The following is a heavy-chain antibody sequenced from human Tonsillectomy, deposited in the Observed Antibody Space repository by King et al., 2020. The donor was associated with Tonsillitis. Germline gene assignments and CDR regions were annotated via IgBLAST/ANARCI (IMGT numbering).Heavy chain of an antibody. CDR3: AKDKVTAMHRDVFDF. V-gene: IGHV3-23*04. D-gene: IGHD2-21*02. J-gene: IGHJ3*01. CDR2: ISGSGGST. CDR1: GFTFSSYA. Sequence: VQLVESGGGLVQPGGSLRLSCAASGFTFSSYAMSWVRQAPGKGLEWVSGISGSGGSTYAPDSVKGRFTISRDNSKNTLYLQMNSVRAEDTAVYYCAKDKVTAMHRDVFDFWGQGTMVTVSS.